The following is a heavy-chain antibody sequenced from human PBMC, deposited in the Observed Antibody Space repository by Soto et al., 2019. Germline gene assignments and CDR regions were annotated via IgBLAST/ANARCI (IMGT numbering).Heavy chain of an antibody. CDR1: GGSVSSGSYY. CDR3: ARDWGEYSSSVYYGMDV. Sequence: PSETLSLTCTVSGGSVSSGSYYWSWIRQPPGKGLEWIGYIYYSGSTNYNPSLKSRVTISVDTSKNQFSLKLSSVTAADTAVYYCARDWGEYSSSVYYGMDVWGQGTTVTVSS. V-gene: IGHV4-61*01. J-gene: IGHJ6*02. D-gene: IGHD6-6*01. CDR2: IYYSGST.